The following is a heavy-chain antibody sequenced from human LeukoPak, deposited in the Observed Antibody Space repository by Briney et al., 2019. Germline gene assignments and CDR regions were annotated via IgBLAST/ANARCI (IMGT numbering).Heavy chain of an antibody. CDR3: ARHEYQLPKDY. CDR2: IYYSGST. CDR1: GFTFSSYA. Sequence: GSLRLSCAASGFTFSSYAMSWIRQPPGKGLEWIGSIYYSGSTYYNPSLKSRVTISVDTSKNQFSLKLSSVTAADTAVYYCARHEYQLPKDYWGQGTLVTVSS. V-gene: IGHV4-39*01. D-gene: IGHD2-2*01. J-gene: IGHJ4*02.